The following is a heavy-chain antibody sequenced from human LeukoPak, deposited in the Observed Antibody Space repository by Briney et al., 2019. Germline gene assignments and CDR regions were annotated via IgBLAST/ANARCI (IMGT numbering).Heavy chain of an antibody. CDR3: ARDRSSGYPNWFDP. CDR1: GGTFSSYA. J-gene: IGHJ5*02. CDR2: IIPIFGTA. V-gene: IGHV1-69*05. D-gene: IGHD3-22*01. Sequence: ASVKVSCKASGGTFSSYAISWVRQAPGQGLEWMGGIIPIFGTANYAQKFQGRVTITTDESTSTAYMELSSLRSEDTAVYYCARDRSSGYPNWFDPWGQGTLVTVSS.